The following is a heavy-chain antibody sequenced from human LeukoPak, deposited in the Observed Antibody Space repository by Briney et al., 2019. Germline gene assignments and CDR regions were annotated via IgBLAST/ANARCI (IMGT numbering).Heavy chain of an antibody. CDR1: GFPFDDYG. D-gene: IGHD3-10*01. CDR2: INWNGGST. CDR3: ARFFGVRGIIVLDY. V-gene: IGHV3-20*04. J-gene: IGHJ4*02. Sequence: GGSLRLSCAASGFPFDDYGMTWVRQAPGKGLEWVSGINWNGGSTGYADSVKGRFTISRDNAKNSLYLQMNSLRAEDTAVYYCARFFGVRGIIVLDYWGRGTLVTVSS.